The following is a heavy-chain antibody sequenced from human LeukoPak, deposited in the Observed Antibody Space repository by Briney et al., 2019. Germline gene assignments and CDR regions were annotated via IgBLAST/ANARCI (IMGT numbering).Heavy chain of an antibody. CDR1: GGSISSYY. CDR3: ARLSSLYYYYYMDV. D-gene: IGHD6-13*01. Sequence: SETLSLTCTVSGGSISSYYWSWIRQPPGKGLEWIGYIYYSGSTNYNPSLKSRVTISVDTSKNQFSLKLSSLTAADTAVYYCARLSSLYYYYYMDVWGKGTTVTVSS. CDR2: IYYSGST. J-gene: IGHJ6*03. V-gene: IGHV4-59*01.